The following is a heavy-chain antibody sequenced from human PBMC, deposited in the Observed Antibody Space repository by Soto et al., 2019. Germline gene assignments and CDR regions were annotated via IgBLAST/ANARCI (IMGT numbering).Heavy chain of an antibody. V-gene: IGHV3-33*01. CDR1: GFTFSSYG. CDR3: AREGRITPSALDI. Sequence: GGSLRLSCAASGFTFSSYGMHWVRQAPGKGLEWVAVIWYDGSNKYYADSVKGRFTISRDNSKNTLYLQMNSLRAEDTAVYYCAREGRITPSALDIWGQGTMVTVSS. D-gene: IGHD3-10*01. J-gene: IGHJ3*02. CDR2: IWYDGSNK.